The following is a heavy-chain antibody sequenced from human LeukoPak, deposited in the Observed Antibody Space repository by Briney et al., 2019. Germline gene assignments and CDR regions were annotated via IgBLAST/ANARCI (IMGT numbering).Heavy chain of an antibody. CDR2: IYSRVTT. V-gene: IGHV4-4*07. Sequence: SETLSLTCTVSGGSISNYLSWIRQPAGKGLEWIGRIYSRVTTYNPSLKSRVTMSADTSRNHVSLPLSSVTAADTAVYYCARDSGTTGEVKFDPWGQGTLVTVSS. CDR1: GGSISNY. J-gene: IGHJ5*02. CDR3: ARDSGTTGEVKFDP. D-gene: IGHD3-10*01.